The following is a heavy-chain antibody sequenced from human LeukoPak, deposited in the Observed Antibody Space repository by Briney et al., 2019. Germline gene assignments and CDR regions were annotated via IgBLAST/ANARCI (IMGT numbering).Heavy chain of an antibody. D-gene: IGHD3-22*01. Sequence: GASVEVSCKVSGYTLTELSMHWVRQAPGKGLEWMGGFDPEDGETIYAQKFQGRVTMTEDTSTDTAYMELSSLRSEDTAVYYCATPSTYYYDSSGYYKYWGQGTLVTVSS. CDR3: ATPSTYYYDSSGYYKY. CDR1: GYTLTELS. J-gene: IGHJ4*02. CDR2: FDPEDGET. V-gene: IGHV1-24*01.